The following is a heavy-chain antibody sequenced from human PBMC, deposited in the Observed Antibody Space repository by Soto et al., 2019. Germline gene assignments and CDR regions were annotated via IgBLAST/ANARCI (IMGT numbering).Heavy chain of an antibody. V-gene: IGHV3-73*01. CDR3: LRAPGYYYGMDV. CDR1: GFTFSGSA. CDR2: IRSKANSYAT. Sequence: EVQLVESGGGLVQPGWSLKLSCAASGFTFSGSAMHWVRQASGKGLEWVGRIRSKANSYATAYAASVKGRFTISRDDSKNTAYLQMNSLKTEDTAVYYCLRAPGYYYGMDVWGQGTTVTVSS. D-gene: IGHD7-27*01. J-gene: IGHJ6*02.